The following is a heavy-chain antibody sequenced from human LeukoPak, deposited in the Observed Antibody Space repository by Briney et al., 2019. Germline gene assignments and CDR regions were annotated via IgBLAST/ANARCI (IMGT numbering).Heavy chain of an antibody. J-gene: IGHJ4*02. CDR1: GGSISSGDYY. V-gene: IGHV4-30-4*08. CDR3: ARDYRRVMAQLDY. D-gene: IGHD3-16*01. CDR2: IYYSGST. Sequence: SETLSLTCTVSGGSISSGDYYWSWIRQPPGKGLEWIGYIYYSGSTYYNPSLKSQVTISVDTSKNQFSLKLSSVTAADTAVYYCARDYRRVMAQLDYWGQGTLVTVSS.